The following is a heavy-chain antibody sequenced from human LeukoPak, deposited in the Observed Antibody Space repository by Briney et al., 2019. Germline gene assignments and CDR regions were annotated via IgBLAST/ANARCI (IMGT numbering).Heavy chain of an antibody. CDR1: GGSFISYY. CDR2: IYTSGST. V-gene: IGHV4-4*07. CDR3: AREQSVAPPFDY. Sequence: SETLSLTCTVSGGSFISYYWSWIRQPAGKGLEWIGRIYTSGSTNYNSSLKSRVTMSVDTSKNQFSLKLSSVTAADTAVYYCAREQSVAPPFDYWGQGTLVTVSS. D-gene: IGHD5-12*01. J-gene: IGHJ4*02.